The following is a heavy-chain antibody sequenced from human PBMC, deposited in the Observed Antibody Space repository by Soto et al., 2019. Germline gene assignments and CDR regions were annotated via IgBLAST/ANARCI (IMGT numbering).Heavy chain of an antibody. CDR3: ANAGYSSSWYYYYGMDV. J-gene: IGHJ6*02. D-gene: IGHD6-13*01. Sequence: GGSLRLSCAASGFTFSSYGMHWVRQAPGKGLEWVAVISYDGSNKYYADSVKGRFTISRDNSKNTLYLQMNSLRAEDTSVYYCANAGYSSSWYYYYGMDVWGQGTTGTVSS. CDR2: ISYDGSNK. CDR1: GFTFSSYG. V-gene: IGHV3-30*18.